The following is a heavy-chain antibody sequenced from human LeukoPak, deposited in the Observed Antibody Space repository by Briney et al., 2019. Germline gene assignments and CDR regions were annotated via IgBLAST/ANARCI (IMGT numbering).Heavy chain of an antibody. J-gene: IGHJ4*02. CDR2: INPNSGDT. V-gene: IGHV1-2*02. CDR1: GYTFTGYY. CDR3: AGGIGRYSSSYFDY. D-gene: IGHD1-26*01. Sequence: ASLKVSCKTSGYTFTGYYMHWVRQAPGQGLEWMGWINPNSGDTKYAQSVQGRVTMTRDTSISIIYMELSRLRSDDTAVYYCAGGIGRYSSSYFDYWGQGTLVTVSS.